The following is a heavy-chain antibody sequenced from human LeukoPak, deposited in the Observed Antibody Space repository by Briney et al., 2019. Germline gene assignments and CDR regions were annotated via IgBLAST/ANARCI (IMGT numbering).Heavy chain of an antibody. CDR1: GFTFSSYG. J-gene: IGHJ4*02. Sequence: SGRSLRLSCAASGFTFSSYGMHWVRQAPGKGLEWVAVISYDGSNKYYADSVKGRFTISRDNSKNTLYLQMNSLRAEDTAVYCCARSEERLVDYWGQGTLVTVSS. V-gene: IGHV3-30*03. D-gene: IGHD6-25*01. CDR3: ARSEERLVDY. CDR2: ISYDGSNK.